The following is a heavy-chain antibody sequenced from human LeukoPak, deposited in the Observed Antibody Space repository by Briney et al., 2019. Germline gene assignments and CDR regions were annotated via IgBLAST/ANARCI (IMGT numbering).Heavy chain of an antibody. CDR3: AKVRAAGIKLDAFDI. D-gene: IGHD6-13*01. CDR1: GFTFSSYE. CDR2: ISSSGSTI. J-gene: IGHJ3*02. Sequence: GGSLRLSCAASGFTFSSYEMNWVRQAPGKGLEWVSYISSSGSTIYYADSVKGRFTISRDNSKNTLYLQMNSLRAEDTAVYYCAKVRAAGIKLDAFDIWGQGTMVTVSS. V-gene: IGHV3-48*03.